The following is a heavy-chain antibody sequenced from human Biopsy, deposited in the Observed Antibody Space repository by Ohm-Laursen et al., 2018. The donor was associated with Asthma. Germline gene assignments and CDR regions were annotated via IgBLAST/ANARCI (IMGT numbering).Heavy chain of an antibody. CDR3: AKGEWELLEANFDY. CDR2: ISWNSGSI. J-gene: IGHJ4*02. Sequence: SLRLSCAASGFTFDDYAMHWIRQAPGKGLEWVSGISWNSGSIGYADSVKGRFTISRDNAKNSLYLQMNSLRAEDTALYYCAKGEWELLEANFDYWGQGTLVTVSS. D-gene: IGHD1-26*01. V-gene: IGHV3-9*01. CDR1: GFTFDDYA.